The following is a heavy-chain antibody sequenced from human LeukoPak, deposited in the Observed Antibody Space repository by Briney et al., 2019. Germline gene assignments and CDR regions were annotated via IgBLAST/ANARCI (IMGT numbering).Heavy chain of an antibody. Sequence: SETLSLTCAVYGRSFSGYYWSWIRQPPGKGLEWIGEINHSGSTNYNPSLKSRVTISVDTSKNQFSLKLSSVTAADTAVYYCARVGRFLEWFSHNTHNWFDPWGQGTLVTVSS. V-gene: IGHV4-34*01. CDR2: INHSGST. CDR3: ARVGRFLEWFSHNTHNWFDP. D-gene: IGHD3-3*01. J-gene: IGHJ5*02. CDR1: GRSFSGYY.